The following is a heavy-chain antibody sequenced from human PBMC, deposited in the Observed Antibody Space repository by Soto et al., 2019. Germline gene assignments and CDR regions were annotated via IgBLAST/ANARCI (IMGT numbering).Heavy chain of an antibody. J-gene: IGHJ4*02. V-gene: IGHV1-69*13. CDR3: ARDRIAAAGTFDY. CDR1: GGTFSSYA. Sequence: ASVKVSCKASGGTFSSYAISWVRQAPGQGLEWMGGIIPIFGTANYAQKFQGRVTITADESTSTAYMELSSLRSEDTAVYYCARDRIAAAGTFDYWGQGTLVAVSS. CDR2: IIPIFGTA. D-gene: IGHD6-13*01.